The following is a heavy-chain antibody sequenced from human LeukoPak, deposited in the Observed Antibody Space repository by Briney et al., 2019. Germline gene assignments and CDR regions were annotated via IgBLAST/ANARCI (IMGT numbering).Heavy chain of an antibody. CDR1: DGSIGSGGYY. D-gene: IGHD2-8*01. CDR2: IYNSGST. V-gene: IGHV4-31*03. Sequence: SQTLSLTCTGSDGSIGSGGYYWNWIRQHPGKGLEWIGYIYNSGSTYYNPSLKSRCTISVDTSKNQLSLRLSSVTAADTAMYYCARGFCTNGVCSSDYFDYWGQGTLVTVSS. J-gene: IGHJ4*02. CDR3: ARGFCTNGVCSSDYFDY.